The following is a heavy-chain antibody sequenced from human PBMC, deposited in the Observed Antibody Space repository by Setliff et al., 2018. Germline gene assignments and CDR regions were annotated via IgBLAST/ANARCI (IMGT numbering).Heavy chain of an antibody. CDR2: ISSSSSYI. J-gene: IGHJ4*02. Sequence: GESLTISCKGSGFTFSSYSMNWVRQAPGKGLEWVSSISSSSSYIYYADSVKGRFTISRGNAKNSLYLQMNSLRAEDTAVYYCARATLTIFGVVTPFDYWGQGTLVTVSS. D-gene: IGHD3-3*01. V-gene: IGHV3-21*01. CDR1: GFTFSSYS. CDR3: ARATLTIFGVVTPFDY.